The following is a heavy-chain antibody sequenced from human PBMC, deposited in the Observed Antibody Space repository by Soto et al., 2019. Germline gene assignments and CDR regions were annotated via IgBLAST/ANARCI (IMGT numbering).Heavy chain of an antibody. CDR2: INPSGGST. J-gene: IGHJ6*02. D-gene: IGHD2-8*01. CDR3: ARQARYCTNGVCSAYGMDV. V-gene: IGHV1-46*01. Sequence: QVQLVQSGAEVKKPGASVKVSCKASGYTFTSYYMHWVRQAPGQGLEWMGIINPSGGSTSYAQKCTGRVTMTRDTSTSTVYMELSSLRSEDTAVYYCARQARYCTNGVCSAYGMDVWGQGTTVTVSS. CDR1: GYTFTSYY.